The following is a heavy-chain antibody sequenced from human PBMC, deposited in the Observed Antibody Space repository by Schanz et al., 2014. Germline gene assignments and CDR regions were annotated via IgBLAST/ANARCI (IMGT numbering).Heavy chain of an antibody. Sequence: QVQLVESGGGLVQPGGSLRLSCAASGFTFSDYYMSWIRQAPGKGPDWRSYMSSGGSNTYYADSEQGRFTISRDNARNSLSMQMDSLRAGGTADYYSAGYCCREENHSYYTDIDVWGQGTPVTVSS. CDR2: MSSGGSNT. V-gene: IGHV3-11*01. J-gene: IGHJ6*02. D-gene: IGHD2-21*01. CDR3: AGYCCREENHSYYTDIDV. CDR1: GFTFSDYY.